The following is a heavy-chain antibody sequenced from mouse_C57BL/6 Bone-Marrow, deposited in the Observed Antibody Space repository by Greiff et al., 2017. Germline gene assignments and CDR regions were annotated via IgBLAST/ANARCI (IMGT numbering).Heavy chain of an antibody. Sequence: QVQLQQPGAELVKPGASVKMSCKASGYTFTSYWINWVKQRPGQGLEWIGDIYPGSGSTNYNEKFKSKATLTVDTSSSTAYMQLSSLTSEDSAVYDCARPYSSNYWCFDVGGTGTTVTVSA. D-gene: IGHD1-1*01. V-gene: IGHV1-55*01. CDR3: ARPYSSNYWCFDV. CDR2: IYPGSGST. CDR1: GYTFTSYW. J-gene: IGHJ1*03.